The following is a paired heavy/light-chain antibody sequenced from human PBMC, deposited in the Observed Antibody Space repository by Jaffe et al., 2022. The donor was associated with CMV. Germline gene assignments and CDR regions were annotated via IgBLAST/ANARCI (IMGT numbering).Light chain of an antibody. Sequence: DIQLTQSPLSLSASVGDTVTISCQASRDISKFLSWYQLKPGKAPSLLIYDSSTLETGVPSRFSGSRSGTDFTLIISSLQPEDFATYYCQQYDNFPLTFGQGTRLESK. V-gene: IGKV1-33*01. J-gene: IGKJ5*01. CDR2: DSS. CDR1: RDISKF. CDR3: QQYDNFPLT.
Heavy chain of an antibody. D-gene: IGHD3-16*01. V-gene: IGHV4-34*01. J-gene: IGHJ4*02. CDR3: ARGVRIRVGEESVHDH. Sequence: QVQLQQWGAGLLKPSETLSLTCGVIGGSVTGYQWGWIRQSPGKGLEWIGEVNHAGGVNSNPSLKSRVTISIDTSKKQFSLRLQSVTAADMAVYYCARGVRIRVGEESVHDHWGQGTLVTVSS. CDR2: VNHAGGV. CDR1: GGSVTGYQ.